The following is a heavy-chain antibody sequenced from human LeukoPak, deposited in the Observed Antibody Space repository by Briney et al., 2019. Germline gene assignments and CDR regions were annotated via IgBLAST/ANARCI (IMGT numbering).Heavy chain of an antibody. Sequence: ASVKVSCKASGYTFTSYGISWVRQAPGQGLEWMGWISAYNGNTNYAQKLQGRVTMTTDTSTSTAYMELRSLRSDDTAVYYCARDWVITMVRGVSPDAFDIWGQGTMVAVSS. CDR1: GYTFTSYG. J-gene: IGHJ3*02. CDR2: ISAYNGNT. D-gene: IGHD3-10*01. CDR3: ARDWVITMVRGVSPDAFDI. V-gene: IGHV1-18*01.